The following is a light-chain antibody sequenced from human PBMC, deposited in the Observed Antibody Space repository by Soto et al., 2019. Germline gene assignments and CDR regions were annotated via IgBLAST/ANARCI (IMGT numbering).Light chain of an antibody. CDR3: QQSYSTPPWT. V-gene: IGKV1-39*01. Sequence: DIQMTQSPSSLSAGDRVTITCRASQSIVTYLNWYLQKPGKAPKLLIYAASNLQSGVPSRFSGSGSGTDFTLTISSLQPEDFATYFCQQSYSTPPWTFGQGTKVEIK. CDR1: QSIVTY. CDR2: AAS. J-gene: IGKJ1*01.